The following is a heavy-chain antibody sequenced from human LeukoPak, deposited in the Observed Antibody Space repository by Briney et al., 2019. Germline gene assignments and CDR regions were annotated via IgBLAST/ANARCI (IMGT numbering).Heavy chain of an antibody. Sequence: GGSLRLSCAASGFTFSSYWMSWVRQAPGKGLEWVANIKQDGSEKYVDSVKGRFTISRDNAKNSLYLQMNSLRAEDTAVYYCARAESPYGDCVLFTFFDYWGQGTLVTVSS. V-gene: IGHV3-7*01. CDR3: ARAESPYGDCVLFTFFDY. J-gene: IGHJ4*02. D-gene: IGHD4-17*01. CDR1: GFTFSSYW. CDR2: IKQDGSEK.